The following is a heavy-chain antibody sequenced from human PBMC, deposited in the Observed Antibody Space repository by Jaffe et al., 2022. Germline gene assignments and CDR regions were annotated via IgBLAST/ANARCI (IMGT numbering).Heavy chain of an antibody. CDR1: GYTFTGYY. J-gene: IGHJ4*02. V-gene: IGHV1-2*06. CDR2: INPNSGGT. D-gene: IGHD4-17*01. CDR3: ARDRSGDYDSYYFDY. Sequence: QVQLVQSGAEVKKPGASVKVSCKASGYTFTGYYMHWVRQAPGQGLEWMGRINPNSGGTNYAQKFQGRVTMTRDTSISTAYMELSRLRSDDTAVYYCARDRSGDYDSYYFDYWGQGTLVTVSS.